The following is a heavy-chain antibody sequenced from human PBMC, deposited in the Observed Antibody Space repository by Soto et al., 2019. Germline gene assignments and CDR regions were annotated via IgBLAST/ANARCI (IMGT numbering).Heavy chain of an antibody. CDR2: VSPYNGNT. J-gene: IGHJ6*02. V-gene: IGHV1-18*01. Sequence: ASVKVSCKLFGYTFSTYCLSWVRQAPGQGLEWMGWVSPYNGNTYYAPGLQGRVTMTTDTPTNTAYMSLRSLRSDDTAIYYCVRGGILEANRPYYYYGLDVWGQGTPVTVSS. CDR3: VRGGILEANRPYYYYGLDV. CDR1: GYTFSTYC. D-gene: IGHD1-1*01.